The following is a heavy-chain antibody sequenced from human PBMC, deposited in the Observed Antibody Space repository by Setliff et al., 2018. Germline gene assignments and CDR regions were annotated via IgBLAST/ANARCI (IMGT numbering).Heavy chain of an antibody. V-gene: IGHV3-15*01. D-gene: IGHD3-10*01. J-gene: IGHJ5*02. Sequence: GGSLRLSCAASGFTLNNAWITWVRQAPGKGLEYIGRIKSKTDGGTTDYAAPVKGRFYIYRDSSKNSLYLQMNSLRAEDTAVYYCARDPFGNPVFDPWGQGTLVTVSS. CDR3: ARDPFGNPVFDP. CDR2: IKSKTDGGTT. CDR1: GFTLNNAW.